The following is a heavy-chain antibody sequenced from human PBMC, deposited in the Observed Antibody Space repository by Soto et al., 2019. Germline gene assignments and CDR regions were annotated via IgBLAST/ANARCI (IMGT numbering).Heavy chain of an antibody. CDR1: GFTFSTYS. J-gene: IGHJ6*02. Sequence: EVHLVESGGGVVQPGGSLRLSCAASGFTFSTYSMTWVRQAPGKGLEWVSYISSGGSSIYHADSVKGRITISRDNAKNSLYLQMNSLRDEDTAVYYCARPGGYGMDVWGQGTTVTVSS. CDR3: ARPGGYGMDV. D-gene: IGHD3-10*01. V-gene: IGHV3-48*02. CDR2: ISSGGSSI.